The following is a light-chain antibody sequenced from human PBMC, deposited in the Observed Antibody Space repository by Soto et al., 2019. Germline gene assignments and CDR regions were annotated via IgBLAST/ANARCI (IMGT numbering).Light chain of an antibody. V-gene: IGKV3-11*01. Sequence: EIVLTQSPATLSLSPGERATLSCRASQSVSSYLAWYQQKPGQAPRLLIYDASNRATGIPARFSGSGSGTDFTLIISSLEAEDFAVYYCQQRANWNTFGQGTKLEIK. CDR3: QQRANWNT. CDR1: QSVSSY. CDR2: DAS. J-gene: IGKJ2*01.